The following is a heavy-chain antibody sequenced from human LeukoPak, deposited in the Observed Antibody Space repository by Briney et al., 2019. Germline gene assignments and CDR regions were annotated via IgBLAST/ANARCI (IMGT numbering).Heavy chain of an antibody. J-gene: IGHJ4*02. V-gene: IGHV4-34*01. Sequence: SETLSLTCAVYGGSFSGYYWSWIRHPPGKGLEWIGQINHSGRTNYNPSLKSRVTISVDTSKTQFSLKLSSVTAADTAVYYRARGRPHYYDSSGYLVGQYYFDYWGQGTRVTVSS. CDR2: INHSGRT. CDR1: GGSFSGYY. CDR3: ARGRPHYYDSSGYLVGQYYFDY. D-gene: IGHD3-22*01.